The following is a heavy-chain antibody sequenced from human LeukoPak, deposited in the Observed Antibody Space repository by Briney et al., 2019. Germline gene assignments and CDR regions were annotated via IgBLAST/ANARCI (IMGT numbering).Heavy chain of an antibody. Sequence: ASVKVSYKASGYTFTSYDINWVRQATGQGLEWMGWMNPNSGNTGYAQKFQGRVTMTRNTSISTAYMELSSLRSEDAAVYYCARSGLPMVRGVIIKSYYYYGMDVWGQGTTVTVSS. D-gene: IGHD3-10*01. J-gene: IGHJ6*02. CDR3: ARSGLPMVRGVIIKSYYYYGMDV. V-gene: IGHV1-8*01. CDR1: GYTFTSYD. CDR2: MNPNSGNT.